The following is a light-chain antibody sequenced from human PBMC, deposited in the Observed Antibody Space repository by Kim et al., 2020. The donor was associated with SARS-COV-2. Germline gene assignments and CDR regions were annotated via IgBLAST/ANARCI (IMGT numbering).Light chain of an antibody. CDR1: QSVSSY. V-gene: IGKV3-11*01. CDR2: DAS. Sequence: SPGDRATPTCRASQSVSSYLAWYQQKPGQAPRLLIYDASNRATGIPARFSGSGSGTDFTLTISSIEPEDFAVYYCQQRSNWPPLTFGGGTKVDIK. CDR3: QQRSNWPPLT. J-gene: IGKJ4*01.